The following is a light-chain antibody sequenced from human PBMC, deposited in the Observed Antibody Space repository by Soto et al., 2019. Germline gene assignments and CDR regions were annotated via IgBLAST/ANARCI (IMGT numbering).Light chain of an antibody. Sequence: IQLTQSPSSLSASVGNRVTITCRASQGISNFLAWYQQKPGKAPKLLIYAASTLQSGVPSRFSGSGSGTDFTLTINSLQPEDVATYYCQKYKSAPYTFGPGTKVDIK. CDR2: AAS. CDR1: QGISNF. V-gene: IGKV1-27*01. CDR3: QKYKSAPYT. J-gene: IGKJ3*01.